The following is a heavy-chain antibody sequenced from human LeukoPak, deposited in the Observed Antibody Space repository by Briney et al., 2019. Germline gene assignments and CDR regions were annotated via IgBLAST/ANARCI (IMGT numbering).Heavy chain of an antibody. CDR3: ASSSPAPFDY. CDR2: IYYSGST. J-gene: IGHJ4*02. CDR1: GGSINSYY. Sequence: PSETLSLTCTVSGGSINSYYWSWIRQPPGKGLEWIGYIYYSGSTNYNPSLKSRVTISVDTSKNQFSLKLGSVTAADTAVYYCASSSPAPFDYWGQGTLVTVSS. V-gene: IGHV4-59*01.